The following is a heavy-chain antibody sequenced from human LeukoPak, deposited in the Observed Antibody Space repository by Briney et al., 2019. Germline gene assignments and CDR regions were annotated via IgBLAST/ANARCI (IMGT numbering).Heavy chain of an antibody. D-gene: IGHD1-26*01. CDR2: MYSDGST. V-gene: IGHV4-4*07. CDR1: GGSISNYY. J-gene: IGHJ3*02. Sequence: PETLSLTCTVSGGSISNYYWSWIRQPAGKGLEWIGRMYSDGSTNYNPSVRSRVTMSIDTSKTQFSLRVTSVTAADTAVYYCARAIVGVTDAFDIWGQGTTVTVSS. CDR3: ARAIVGVTDAFDI.